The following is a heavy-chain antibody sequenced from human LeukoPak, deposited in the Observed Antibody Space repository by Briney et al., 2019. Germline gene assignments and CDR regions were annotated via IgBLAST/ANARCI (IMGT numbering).Heavy chain of an antibody. Sequence: GGSLRLSCAASGFTFSSYAMSWVRQAPGKGLEWVSSISSSSSYIYYADSVKGRFTISRDNAKNSLYLQMNSLRAEDTAVYYCASGYCSSTSCYQFDYWGQGTLVTVSS. CDR1: GFTFSSYA. CDR2: ISSSSSYI. CDR3: ASGYCSSTSCYQFDY. V-gene: IGHV3-21*01. D-gene: IGHD2-2*01. J-gene: IGHJ4*02.